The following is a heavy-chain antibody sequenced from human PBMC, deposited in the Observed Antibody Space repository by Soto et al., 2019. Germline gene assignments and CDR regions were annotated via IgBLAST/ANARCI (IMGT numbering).Heavy chain of an antibody. D-gene: IGHD2-21*01. CDR1: GFTFSSYA. J-gene: IGHJ6*02. CDR3: TRDPLGDYYYYGIVV. CDR2: ISYHGSNK. Sequence: QVQLVESGGGVVQPGRSLRLSCAASGFTFSSYAMHWVREAPGKGLEWVALISYHGSNKYYADSVKGRFTISRDNSKNTLYLQMNSLRPEDRAVYYCTRDPLGDYYYYGIVVWGQGTTVTVSS. V-gene: IGHV3-30*14.